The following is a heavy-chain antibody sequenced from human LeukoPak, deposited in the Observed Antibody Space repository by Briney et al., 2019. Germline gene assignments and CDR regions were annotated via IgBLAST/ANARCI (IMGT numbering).Heavy chain of an antibody. V-gene: IGHV1-46*01. J-gene: IGHJ5*02. CDR2: INPSSGRT. Sequence: ASLNVSFKASGYTFTSYYMNWVRQAPGQGLEWMGIINPSSGRTTYAQKFQGRVTMTRDTSTSTVYMELTSLRSEDTAVFYCARGGLPARSWFDRWGQGTLVTVSS. CDR1: GYTFTSYY. D-gene: IGHD3/OR15-3a*01. CDR3: ARGGLPARSWFDR.